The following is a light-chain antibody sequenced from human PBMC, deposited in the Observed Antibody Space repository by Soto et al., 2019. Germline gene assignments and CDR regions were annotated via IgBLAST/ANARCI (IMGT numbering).Light chain of an antibody. J-gene: IGKJ2*01. V-gene: IGKV1-39*01. Sequence: DIQMTQSPSSLSASVGGRVTITCRSSQNITTFLNWYQQKPGKAPNLLIYASSSLQTGVPSRFSGSGSVTDFPLTISSLQPEDFAPYFCQQRFRSPYTFGQGTKLEIK. CDR1: QNITTF. CDR2: ASS. CDR3: QQRFRSPYT.